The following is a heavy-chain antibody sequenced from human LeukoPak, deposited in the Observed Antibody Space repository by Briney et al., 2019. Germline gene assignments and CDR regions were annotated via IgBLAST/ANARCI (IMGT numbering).Heavy chain of an antibody. CDR2: IYYSGST. V-gene: IGHV4-59*12. J-gene: IGHJ4*02. Sequence: SETLSLTCTVSGGSISSYYWSWIRQPPGKGLEWIGYIYYSGSTNYNPSLKSRVTISVDTSTNQFSLKLSSVTAADTAVYYCVRFGDYDDYFDYWGQGTLVTVSS. CDR1: GGSISSYY. CDR3: VRFGDYDDYFDY. D-gene: IGHD4-17*01.